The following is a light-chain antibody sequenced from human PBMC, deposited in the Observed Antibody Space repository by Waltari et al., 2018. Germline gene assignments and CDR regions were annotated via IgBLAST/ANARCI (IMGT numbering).Light chain of an antibody. J-gene: IGLJ2*01. Sequence: QSALTQPASVSGSPGQSITISCTGTSSDVGSYNLVSWYQQHPGKAPQLMIYEVSKRPSGVSNRFSGSKSGNTASLTISGLQADDEADYYCCSYAGSSTVVFGGGTKLTVL. CDR3: CSYAGSSTVV. CDR2: EVS. V-gene: IGLV2-23*02. CDR1: SSDVGSYNL.